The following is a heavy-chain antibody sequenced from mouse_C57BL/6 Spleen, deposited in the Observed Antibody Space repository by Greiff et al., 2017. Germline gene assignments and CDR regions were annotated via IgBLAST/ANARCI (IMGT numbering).Heavy chain of an antibody. V-gene: IGHV2-2*01. CDR3: ARNSITTGVPYWYFDV. J-gene: IGHJ1*03. D-gene: IGHD1-1*01. CDR2: IWSGGST. CDR1: GFSLTSYG. Sequence: VQLVESGPGLVQPSQSLSITCTVSGFSLTSYGVHWVRQSPGKGLEWLGVIWSGGSTDYNAAFISRLSISKDNSKSQVFFKMNSLQADDTAIYYCARNSITTGVPYWYFDVWGTGTTVTVSS.